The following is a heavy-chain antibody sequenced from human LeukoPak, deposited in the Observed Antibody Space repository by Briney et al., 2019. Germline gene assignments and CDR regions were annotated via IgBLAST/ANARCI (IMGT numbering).Heavy chain of an antibody. CDR1: GGSIRSYY. D-gene: IGHD3-22*01. J-gene: IGHJ4*02. V-gene: IGHV4-59*01. Sequence: SETLSLTCTVSGGSIRSYYWGWIRQPPGKGLEWVGDIHHNGSTDYNPSPKSRVTITVDTSNNQFSLKLSSVTAADTAVYHCARRGYYYDSRGYYYFDYWGQGTLVTVSS. CDR3: ARRGYYYDSRGYYYFDY. CDR2: IHHNGST.